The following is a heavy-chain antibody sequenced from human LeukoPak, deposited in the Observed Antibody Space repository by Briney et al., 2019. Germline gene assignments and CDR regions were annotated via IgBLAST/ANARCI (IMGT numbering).Heavy chain of an antibody. Sequence: PGGSLRLSCTASGFTFSGYAMSWVRQAPGKGLEWVSTILGSGDSTFYADSVKGRFTISRDNSKNTLFLHMTSLRAEDTAVYYCAKLYSSGWYAADYWGQGTLVTVSS. V-gene: IGHV3-23*01. J-gene: IGHJ4*02. CDR1: GFTFSGYA. D-gene: IGHD6-19*01. CDR3: AKLYSSGWYAADY. CDR2: ILGSGDST.